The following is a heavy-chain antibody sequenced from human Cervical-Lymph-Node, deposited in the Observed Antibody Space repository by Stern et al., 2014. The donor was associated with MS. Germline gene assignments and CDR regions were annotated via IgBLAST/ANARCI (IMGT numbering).Heavy chain of an antibody. D-gene: IGHD2-8*02. CDR2: VYYSGAT. J-gene: IGHJ4*02. CDR1: GDSISSYTHY. V-gene: IGHV4-39*01. CDR3: AKHACTGAACPFDL. Sequence: VQLVESGPGLVKPSETLSLTCAVSGDSISSYTHYWAWIRQPPGKGLEWIGSVYYSGATYYNPSLKRPVTISVDTSKNHFSLGLNSVTAADTAVYYCAKHACTGAACPFDLWGQGTLVTVSS.